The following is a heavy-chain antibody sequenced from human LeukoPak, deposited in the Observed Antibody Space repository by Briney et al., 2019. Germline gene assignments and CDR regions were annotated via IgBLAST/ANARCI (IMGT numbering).Heavy chain of an antibody. CDR2: IKPSGGST. CDR3: ARAVAAFTNWFDP. Sequence: ASVKVSCKASGYTFTSYYMHWVRQAPGQGLEWMGIIKPSGGSTNYAQKFQGRVTLTRDTSTSTVYMELSSLRSEDTAVYYCARAVAAFTNWFDPWGQGTPITVSS. D-gene: IGHD6-19*01. J-gene: IGHJ5*02. CDR1: GYTFTSYY. V-gene: IGHV1-46*01.